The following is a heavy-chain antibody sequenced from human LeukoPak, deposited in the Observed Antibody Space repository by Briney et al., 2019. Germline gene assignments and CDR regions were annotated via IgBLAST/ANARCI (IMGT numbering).Heavy chain of an antibody. Sequence: SVKVSCKASGGTFSSYAIGWVRQAPGQGLEWMGGIIPIFGTANYAQKFQGRVTITADESTSTAYMELSSLRSEDTAVYYCARVVVVVPAAITFHYYGMDVWGQGTTVTVSS. CDR3: ARVVVVVPAAITFHYYGMDV. CDR2: IIPIFGTA. J-gene: IGHJ6*02. D-gene: IGHD2-2*01. CDR1: GGTFSSYA. V-gene: IGHV1-69*13.